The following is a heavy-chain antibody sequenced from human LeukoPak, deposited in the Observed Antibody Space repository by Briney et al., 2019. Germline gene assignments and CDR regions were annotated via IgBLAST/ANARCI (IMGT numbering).Heavy chain of an antibody. J-gene: IGHJ5*02. V-gene: IGHV3-30*04. Sequence: HPGRSLRLSCAASGFTFSSYAMHWVRQAPGKGLEWVAVISYDGSNKYYADSVKGRFTISRDNSKNTLYLQMNSLGAEDTAVYYCARDHGSSWGQGTLVTVSS. CDR1: GFTFSSYA. CDR3: ARDHGSS. CDR2: ISYDGSNK. D-gene: IGHD6-13*01.